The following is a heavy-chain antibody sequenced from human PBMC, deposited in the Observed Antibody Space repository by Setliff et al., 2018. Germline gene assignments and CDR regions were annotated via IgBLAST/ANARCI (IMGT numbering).Heavy chain of an antibody. V-gene: IGHV3-48*03. D-gene: IGHD5-18*01. J-gene: IGHJ4*01. CDR2: ISSSGTAM. Sequence: PGGSLRLSCAASGFSLGAYEFNWVRQAPGKGLEWVSYISSSGTAMYYVDSVKGRFTISRDNAKNSLYLQMNSLRVEDTAVYYCARLSSLDTAMVTVDYWGQGTLVTVSS. CDR3: ARLSSLDTAMVTVDY. CDR1: GFSLGAYE.